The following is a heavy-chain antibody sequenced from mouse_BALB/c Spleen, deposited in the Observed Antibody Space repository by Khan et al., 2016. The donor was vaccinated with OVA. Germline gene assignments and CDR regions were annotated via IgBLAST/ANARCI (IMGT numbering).Heavy chain of an antibody. D-gene: IGHD2-1*01. CDR1: GYTFTNYG. Sequence: QIQLVQSGPELKKPGETVKISCKASGYTFTNYGMNWVKQAPGKGLKWMGWINTYTGEPTYADDFKGRFAFSFETSASTAYLQINNLKNEDTATYFCARNGNYWYFDVWCAGTTVTVSS. CDR2: INTYTGEP. V-gene: IGHV9-3-1*01. J-gene: IGHJ1*01. CDR3: ARNGNYWYFDV.